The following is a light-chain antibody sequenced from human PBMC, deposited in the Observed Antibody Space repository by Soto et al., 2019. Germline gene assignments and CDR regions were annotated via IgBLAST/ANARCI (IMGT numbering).Light chain of an antibody. CDR2: AAS. V-gene: IGKV1-39*01. CDR1: QSISNY. J-gene: IGKJ3*01. CDR3: QQSYNTPLT. Sequence: DINMTQSPSSLSASVGDRVTITCRASQSISNYLNWYQQKPGKAPKLLIYAASSLHSGVPSRFSGSGSGTDFILTISSLQPEDFATYFCQQSYNTPLTFGPGTKVDIK.